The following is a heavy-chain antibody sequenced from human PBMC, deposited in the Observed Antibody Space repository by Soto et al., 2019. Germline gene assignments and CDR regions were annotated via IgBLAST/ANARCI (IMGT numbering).Heavy chain of an antibody. J-gene: IGHJ6*04. CDR3: ARGPCGGGSCYWMDV. V-gene: IGHV1-3*01. CDR2: INAGNGNT. CDR1: GYTFTSYA. D-gene: IGHD2-15*01. Sequence: GASVKVSCKASGYTFTSYAMHWVRQAPGQRLEWMGWINAGNGNTKYSQKFQGRVTITRDTSASTAYMELSSLRSEDTAVYYCARGPCGGGSCYWMDVWGKGTTVTVAS.